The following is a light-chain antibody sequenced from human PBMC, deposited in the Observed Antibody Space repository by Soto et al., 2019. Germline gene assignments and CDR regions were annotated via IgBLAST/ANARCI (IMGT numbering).Light chain of an antibody. Sequence: AIRMTQAPSSFAASTGDGVTITCRASQTISSWLAWYQQKPGKAPKLLIYDASSLESGVPSRFSGSGSGTDFTLTISRLEPEDFAVYYCQQYGSSPITFGQGTRLEIK. CDR2: DAS. CDR3: QQYGSSPIT. J-gene: IGKJ5*01. V-gene: IGKV1-8*01. CDR1: QTISSW.